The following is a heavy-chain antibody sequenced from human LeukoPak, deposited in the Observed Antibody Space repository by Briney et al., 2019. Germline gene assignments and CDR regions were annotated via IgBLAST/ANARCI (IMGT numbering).Heavy chain of an antibody. CDR2: MNPNSGNT. CDR1: GYTFISYE. J-gene: IGHJ5*02. V-gene: IGHV1-8*01. D-gene: IGHD3-10*01. Sequence: ASVKVSCKASGYTFISYEINWVRQATGQGLEWMGWMNPNSGNTGYAQKFQGRVTMTRNTSITTAYMELSSLRSEDTAVYYCAREGSPADEGWFDPWAREPWSPSPQ. CDR3: AREGSPADEGWFDP.